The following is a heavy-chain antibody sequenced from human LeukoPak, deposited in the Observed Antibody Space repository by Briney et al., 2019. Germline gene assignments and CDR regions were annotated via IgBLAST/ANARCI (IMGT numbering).Heavy chain of an antibody. J-gene: IGHJ4*02. Sequence: PGGSLRLSCAASGFTFSTYDMSWVRQPPGKGLHWVSTISGSSGSTYYADSVKGRFTISRDNSKNSLFVQMNSLRAEDTAVYFCAKSRSGSANWALQIFDNWGQGTLVTVSS. CDR3: AKSRSGSANWALQIFDN. V-gene: IGHV3-23*01. CDR1: GFTFSTYD. CDR2: ISGSSGST. D-gene: IGHD1-1*01.